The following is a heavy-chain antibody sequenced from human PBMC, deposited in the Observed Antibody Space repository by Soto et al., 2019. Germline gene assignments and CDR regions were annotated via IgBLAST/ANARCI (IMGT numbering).Heavy chain of an antibody. D-gene: IGHD3-22*01. CDR3: ARDRVESGYPEYFQH. Sequence: GGSLRLSCVISGFTFSNYWMTWVRQAPGKGLEWVANIKPDGTEKYYVDSVKGRFTISRDNSKNTLYLQMNSLRAEDTAVYYCARDRVESGYPEYFQHWGQGTLVTVS. V-gene: IGHV3-7*03. CDR1: GFTFSNYW. CDR2: IKPDGTEK. J-gene: IGHJ1*01.